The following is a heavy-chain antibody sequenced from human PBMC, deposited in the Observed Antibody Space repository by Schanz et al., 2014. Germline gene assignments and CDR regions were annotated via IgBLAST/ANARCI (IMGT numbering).Heavy chain of an antibody. CDR1: GFSFSSYA. D-gene: IGHD3-22*01. CDR2: ISGSGGST. J-gene: IGHJ4*02. CDR3: ARPPHDSSGYYPFDY. V-gene: IGHV3-23*01. Sequence: EAQLLDSGGGLAQPGGSLRLSCAASGFSFSSYAMSWVRQAPGKGLEWVSAISGSGGSTYYADSVKGRFTISRDNSKNTLYLQMNSLRAEDTAVYYCARPPHDSSGYYPFDYWGQGTLVTVSS.